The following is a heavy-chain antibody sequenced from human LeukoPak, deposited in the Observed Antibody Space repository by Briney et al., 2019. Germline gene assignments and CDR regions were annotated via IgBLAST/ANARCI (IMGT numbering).Heavy chain of an antibody. CDR2: ISYTGSS. J-gene: IGHJ4*02. V-gene: IGHV4-59*01. Sequence: SETLSLTCTVSVGSISTYHWSWIRQPPGQGLEWIGHISYTGSSHYNPSLNSRVTMSVDSSKNQFSLKLTSVTAADTAVYYCARVEWELFGFDYWGQGIPVTVSS. CDR1: VGSISTYH. CDR3: ARVEWELFGFDY. D-gene: IGHD1-26*01.